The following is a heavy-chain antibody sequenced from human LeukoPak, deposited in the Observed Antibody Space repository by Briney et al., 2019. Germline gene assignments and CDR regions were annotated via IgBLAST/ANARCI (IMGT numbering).Heavy chain of an antibody. J-gene: IGHJ4*02. V-gene: IGHV4-34*01. Sequence: SETLSLTCAVYGGSFSGYYWSWIRQPPGKGLEWIGEINHSGSTNYNPSLKSRVTISVDTSKNQLSLKLSSVTAADTAVYYCARGLPTVTTSYYFDYWGQGTLVTVSS. CDR3: ARGLPTVTTSYYFDY. CDR1: GGSFSGYY. D-gene: IGHD4-17*01. CDR2: INHSGST.